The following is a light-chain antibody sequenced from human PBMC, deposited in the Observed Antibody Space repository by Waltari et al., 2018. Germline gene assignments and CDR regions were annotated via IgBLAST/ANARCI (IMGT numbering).Light chain of an antibody. CDR2: DAS. Sequence: EIVLTHSPGTLSLSPGERATLSCRASQSVSRTLAWYQQKPGQAPRLLIYDASTRATGIPDRFSGSGVGTDFSLTSSRLEAEDVAVYYCQKYGTLPATFGQGTTVEIK. CDR1: QSVSRT. V-gene: IGKV3-20*01. J-gene: IGKJ1*01. CDR3: QKYGTLPAT.